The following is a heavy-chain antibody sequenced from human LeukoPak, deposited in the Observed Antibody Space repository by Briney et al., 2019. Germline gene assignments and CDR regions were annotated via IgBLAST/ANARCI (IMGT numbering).Heavy chain of an antibody. D-gene: IGHD6-13*01. Sequence: ASVKVSCKASGYTFTSYAMNWVRQAPGQGLEWMGWISAYNGNTNYAQKLQGRVTMTTDTSTSTAYMELRSLRSDDTAVYYCAREVIAAAGPDYWGQGTLVTVSS. CDR3: AREVIAAAGPDY. CDR2: ISAYNGNT. J-gene: IGHJ4*02. V-gene: IGHV1-18*01. CDR1: GYTFTSYA.